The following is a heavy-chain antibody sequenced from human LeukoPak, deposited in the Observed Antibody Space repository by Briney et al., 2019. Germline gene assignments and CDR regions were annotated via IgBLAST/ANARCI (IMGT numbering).Heavy chain of an antibody. CDR1: GYTLTELS. V-gene: IGHV1-24*01. CDR2: FDPEDGET. J-gene: IGHJ6*02. Sequence: ASVKVSCKVSGYTLTELSMHWVRQAPGKGLEWMGGFDPEDGETIYAQKFQGRVTMTRNTSINTAYMELSSLKSEDTAVYYCARGKPYCTSTSCYEGNYFYYTMDVWGQGTTVTVSS. D-gene: IGHD2-2*01. CDR3: ARGKPYCTSTSCYEGNYFYYTMDV.